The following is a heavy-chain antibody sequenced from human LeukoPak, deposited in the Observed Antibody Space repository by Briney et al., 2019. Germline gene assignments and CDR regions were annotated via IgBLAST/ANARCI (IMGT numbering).Heavy chain of an antibody. J-gene: IGHJ4*02. D-gene: IGHD3-22*01. CDR1: GFTFNSYG. CDR2: ISYDGSNK. CDR3: AKDLYDSSGYYFDFDY. Sequence: GGSLRLSCAASGFTFNSYGMYWVRQAPGTGLEWVAVISYDGSNKYYAGSVKGRFTISRDNSKNALYLQMNSLRAEDTAVYYCAKDLYDSSGYYFDFDYWGQGTLVTVSS. V-gene: IGHV3-30*18.